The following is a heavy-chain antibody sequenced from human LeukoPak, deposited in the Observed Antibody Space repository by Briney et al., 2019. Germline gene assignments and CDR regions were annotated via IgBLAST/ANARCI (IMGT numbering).Heavy chain of an antibody. J-gene: IGHJ4*02. Sequence: PGGSLRLSCAASGFTFSDYYMSWIRQAPGKGMEWVSYISSSGSTIYYADSVKGRFTISRDNAKNSLYLQMNSLRAEDTAVYYCARDLKGGSYYGSGFDYWGQGTLVTVSS. CDR3: ARDLKGGSYYGSGFDY. V-gene: IGHV3-11*01. D-gene: IGHD1-26*01. CDR1: GFTFSDYY. CDR2: ISSSGSTI.